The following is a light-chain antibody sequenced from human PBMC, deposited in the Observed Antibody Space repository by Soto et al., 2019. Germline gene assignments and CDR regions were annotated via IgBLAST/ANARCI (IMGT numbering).Light chain of an antibody. CDR3: MQAAYLPLT. CDR1: QSLLNTNGRTY. J-gene: IGKJ4*01. Sequence: VMTQTPVSLSVTPGQPASMSCKSSQSLLNTNGRTYFYWYLQRPGQPPRLLMNEVSIRSSGVPDRITGSGSGTDFTLKISRVEAEDIGVYYCMQAAYLPLTFGGGTKVEI. CDR2: EVS. V-gene: IGKV2-29*03.